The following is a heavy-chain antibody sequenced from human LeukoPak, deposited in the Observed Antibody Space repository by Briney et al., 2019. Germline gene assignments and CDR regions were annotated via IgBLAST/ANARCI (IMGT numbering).Heavy chain of an antibody. J-gene: IGHJ3*02. V-gene: IGHV3-23*01. CDR2: IRVSDGAK. CDR3: ARDAVSMTTVNAFDI. CDR1: GFPFPTYA. Sequence: PGGSLRLSCAASGFPFPTYAMKWVRQAPGKGLEWVSSIRVSDGAKFYADSVKGRFTISRDNSKNSLYLQMNSLRAEDTAVYYCARDAVSMTTVNAFDIWGQGTMVTVSS. D-gene: IGHD4-17*01.